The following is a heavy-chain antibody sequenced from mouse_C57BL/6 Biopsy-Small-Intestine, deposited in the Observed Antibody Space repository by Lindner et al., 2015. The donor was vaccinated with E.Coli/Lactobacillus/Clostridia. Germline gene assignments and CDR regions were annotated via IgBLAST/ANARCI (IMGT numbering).Heavy chain of an antibody. CDR2: IWTGGGT. CDR3: ARGRLYGYDDGFDY. D-gene: IGHD2-2*01. CDR1: GFSLTSYA. J-gene: IGHJ2*01. V-gene: IGHV2-9-1*01. Sequence: VQLQESGPGLVAPSQSLSITCTVSGFSLTSYAISWVRQPPGKGLEWLGVIWTGGGTNYNSALKSRLSISKDNSKSQVFLKMNSLQTDDTARYYCARGRLYGYDDGFDYWGQGTTLTVSS.